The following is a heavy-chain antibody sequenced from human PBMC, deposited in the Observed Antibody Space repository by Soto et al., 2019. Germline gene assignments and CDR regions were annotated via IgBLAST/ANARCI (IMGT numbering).Heavy chain of an antibody. J-gene: IGHJ4*02. CDR3: ARESIVYGDYDDGYFDY. V-gene: IGHV4-59*01. D-gene: IGHD4-17*01. CDR2: IYYSGST. Sequence: SETLSLTCTVSGGSISSYYWSWIRQPPGKGLEWIGYIYYSGSTNYNPSLKSRVTISVDTSKNQFSLKLSSVTAADTAVYYCARESIVYGDYDDGYFDYWGQGTLVTVSS. CDR1: GGSISSYY.